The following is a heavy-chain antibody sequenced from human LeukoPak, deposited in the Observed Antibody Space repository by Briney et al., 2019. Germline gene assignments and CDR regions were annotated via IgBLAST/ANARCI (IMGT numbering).Heavy chain of an antibody. V-gene: IGHV4-34*01. Sequence: SETLSLTCAVYGGSFSGYYWNWIRQPPGKGLGWIGEITHSGSTNYNPSLKSRVTISVDTSKNQFSLRLTSVTAADTAVYFCATLVSTRYYFDYWGQGTLVTVSS. D-gene: IGHD5/OR15-5a*01. CDR3: ATLVSTRYYFDY. J-gene: IGHJ4*02. CDR1: GGSFSGYY. CDR2: ITHSGST.